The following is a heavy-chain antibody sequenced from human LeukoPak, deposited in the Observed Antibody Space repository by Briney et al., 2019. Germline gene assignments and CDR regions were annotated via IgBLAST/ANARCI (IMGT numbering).Heavy chain of an antibody. Sequence: SETLSLTCTVSGGSVSSSYYWGWIRQPPGKGLEWIGSICSGGNLCSNPSLESRVTISVDSSRSHLFLHLTSATAADTAVYFCARDGPWKSDYWGQGTLVTVSS. CDR2: ICSGGNL. CDR3: ARDGPWKSDY. J-gene: IGHJ4*02. D-gene: IGHD1-1*01. V-gene: IGHV4-39*02. CDR1: GGSVSSSYY.